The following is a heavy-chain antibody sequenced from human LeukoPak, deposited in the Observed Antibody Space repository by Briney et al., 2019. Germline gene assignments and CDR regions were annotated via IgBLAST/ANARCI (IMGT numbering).Heavy chain of an antibody. CDR2: IRSKANNYAT. J-gene: IGHJ6*02. CDR1: GVSFSGSA. V-gene: IGHV3-73*01. Sequence: GGSLRLSCAASGVSFSGSAVHWVRQASGKGLEWVGHIRSKANNYATAYAASVKGRFTVSRDDSKNTAYLQMSSLKIEDTAVYYCSRRDYDSGAYHSWDVWGQGTTVTVS. CDR3: SRRDYDSGAYHSWDV. D-gene: IGHD3-22*01.